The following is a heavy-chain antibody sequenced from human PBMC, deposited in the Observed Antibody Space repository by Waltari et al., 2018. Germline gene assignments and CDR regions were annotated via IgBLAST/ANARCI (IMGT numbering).Heavy chain of an antibody. CDR1: GFTFSSYG. D-gene: IGHD5-18*01. CDR3: ARDWEQLCGDY. J-gene: IGHJ4*02. Sequence: QVQLVESGGGVVQPGRSLRLSCAASGFTFSSYGMHWVRQAPGKGLEWVAVIWYDGSNKYYADSGKGRFTISRDNSKNTLYLQMNSLRAEDTAVYYCARDWEQLCGDYWGQGTLVTVSS. CDR2: IWYDGSNK. V-gene: IGHV3-33*01.